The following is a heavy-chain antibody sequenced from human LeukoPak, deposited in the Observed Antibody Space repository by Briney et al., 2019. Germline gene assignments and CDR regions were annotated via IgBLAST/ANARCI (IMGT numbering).Heavy chain of an antibody. D-gene: IGHD2-15*01. Sequence: PGGSLRLSCAASGFTFNSYNMNWVRQAPGKGLEWVSSISSDTNYIYYADSVKGRFTISRDNTKNSLYLQMNSLRAEDTAVYYCARGLRGWTFDLWGRGTLVTVSS. CDR2: ISSDTNYI. J-gene: IGHJ2*01. CDR3: ARGLRGWTFDL. V-gene: IGHV3-21*01. CDR1: GFTFNSYN.